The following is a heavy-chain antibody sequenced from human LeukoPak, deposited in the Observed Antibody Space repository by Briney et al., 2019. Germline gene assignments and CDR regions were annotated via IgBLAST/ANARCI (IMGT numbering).Heavy chain of an antibody. CDR2: ISGSDGST. CDR3: AKEFFASSWSPHFDY. CDR1: GFTFSNYA. V-gene: IGHV3-23*01. J-gene: IGHJ4*02. Sequence: GGSLRLSCAASGFTFSNYAMSWVRQAPGKGLEWVSAISGSDGSTYFADSVKGRFTISRDNSKNSLYLQMNSLRAEDTALYYCAKEFFASSWSPHFDYWGQGTLVTVSS. D-gene: IGHD6-13*01.